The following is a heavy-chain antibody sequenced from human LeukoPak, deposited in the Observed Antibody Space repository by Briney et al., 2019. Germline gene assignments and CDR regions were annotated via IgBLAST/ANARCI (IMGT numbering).Heavy chain of an antibody. D-gene: IGHD6-13*01. J-gene: IGHJ6*02. V-gene: IGHV3-30*19. Sequence: PGGSLRLSCAASGFTFSSYSMHWVRQAPGKGLEWVAVISYDGSLQYYADSVKGRFTISRDNSKNTLYLQMSSLRGEDTAVYYCARGGLIAAGTDYSYGMDVWGQGTTVTVSS. CDR1: GFTFSSYS. CDR2: ISYDGSLQ. CDR3: ARGGLIAAGTDYSYGMDV.